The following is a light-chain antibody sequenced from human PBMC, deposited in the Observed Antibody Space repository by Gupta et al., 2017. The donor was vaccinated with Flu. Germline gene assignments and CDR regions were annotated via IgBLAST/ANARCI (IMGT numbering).Light chain of an antibody. Sequence: GTLSLSPGERATLSCRASESVDRDCLAWYQQKPGQAPRLLIHGVFNRATGIPDRFRGRGSGTNFTLTISRLDPEDFAVYYCQQYCSSPLTFGGGTKVEIK. V-gene: IGKV3-20*01. CDR2: GVF. CDR3: QQYCSSPLT. CDR1: ESVDRDC. J-gene: IGKJ4*01.